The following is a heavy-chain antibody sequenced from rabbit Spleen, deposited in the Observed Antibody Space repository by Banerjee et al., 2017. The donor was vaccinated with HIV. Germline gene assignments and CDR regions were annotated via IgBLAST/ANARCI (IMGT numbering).Heavy chain of an antibody. J-gene: IGHJ6*01. CDR1: GFSLNSGYD. CDR2: IYAGSSGST. D-gene: IGHD8-1*01. CDR3: ARDAGTSFSTYGMDL. Sequence: QSLEESGGGLVQPGASLTLTCTASGFSLNSGYDMCWVRQAPGKGLEWIASIYAGSSGSTYSATWAKGRFTISKTSSTTVTLQMTSLTVADTATYFCARDAGTSFSTYGMDLWGQGTLVTVS. V-gene: IGHV1S40*01.